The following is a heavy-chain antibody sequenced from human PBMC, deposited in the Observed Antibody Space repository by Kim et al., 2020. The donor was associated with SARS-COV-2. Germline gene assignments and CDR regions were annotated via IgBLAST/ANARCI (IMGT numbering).Heavy chain of an antibody. V-gene: IGHV4-4*02. Sequence: SETLSLTCAVSGASISPNWWGWVRQSPGKGLEWIGQIHHSGRTHYNPSLLSRVTISMESSKNQFSLKLTSVTAADTAVYYCARGAKSYYGIDYWGQGT. CDR1: GASISPNW. J-gene: IGHJ4*02. CDR2: IHHSGRT. CDR3: ARGAKSYYGIDY. D-gene: IGHD1-26*01.